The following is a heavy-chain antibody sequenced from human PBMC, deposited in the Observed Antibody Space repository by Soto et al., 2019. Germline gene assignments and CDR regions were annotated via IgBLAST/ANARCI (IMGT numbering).Heavy chain of an antibody. CDR1: GGSFSGYY. CDR2: INHSGNN. D-gene: IGHD3-9*01. V-gene: IGHV4-34*01. Sequence: QVQPQQWGAGLLEPSETLSLTCAVYGGSFSGYYWSWIRQPPGKGLEWIGEINHSGNNNYNPSLKSPVTISVDKLKNQCALKLSSVTAADTALYYCASQGLPYFDWSPSPLYYMDVWGKGTTVTVSS. J-gene: IGHJ6*03. CDR3: ASQGLPYFDWSPSPLYYMDV.